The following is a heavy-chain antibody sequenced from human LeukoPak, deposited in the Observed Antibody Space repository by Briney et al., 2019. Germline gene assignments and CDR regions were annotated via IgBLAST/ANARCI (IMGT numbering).Heavy chain of an antibody. D-gene: IGHD5-12*01. J-gene: IGHJ4*02. CDR3: ARVGYSGYDPSSCFDY. V-gene: IGHV1-18*01. Sequence: ASVKVSCTASGYTFTSYGISWVRQAPGQGLEWMGWISAYNGNTNYAQRLQGRVTMTTDTSTSTAYMELRSLRSDDTAVYYCARVGYSGYDPSSCFDYWGQGTLVTVSS. CDR2: ISAYNGNT. CDR1: GYTFTSYG.